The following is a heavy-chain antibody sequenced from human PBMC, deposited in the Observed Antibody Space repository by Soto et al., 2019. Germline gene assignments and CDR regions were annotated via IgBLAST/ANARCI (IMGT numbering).Heavy chain of an antibody. D-gene: IGHD3-10*01. CDR2: IYPNSAGT. V-gene: IGHV1-2*04. CDR3: ARGGGSGSYYTYYYYYYGMDV. CDR1: GYTYTGYY. Sequence: ASVKVSCKASGYTYTGYYMHWLRQSPGQGLEWIGWIYPNSAGTNYAQKFQGWVTMTRDTSISTAYMELSRLRSDDTAVYYCARGGGSGSYYTYYYYYYGMDVWGQGTTVTVSS. J-gene: IGHJ6*02.